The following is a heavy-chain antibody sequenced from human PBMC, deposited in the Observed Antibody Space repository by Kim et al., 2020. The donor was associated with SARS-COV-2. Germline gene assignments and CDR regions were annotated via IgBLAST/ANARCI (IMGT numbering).Heavy chain of an antibody. Sequence: GGSLRLSCAASGFTFSSYAMHWVRQAPGKGLEWVAVISYDGSNKYYADSVKGRFTISRDNSKNTLYLQMNSLRAEDTAVYYCARVGHRWLQGADYFDYWGQGTLVTVSS. V-gene: IGHV3-30-3*01. CDR2: ISYDGSNK. D-gene: IGHD5-12*01. CDR1: GFTFSSYA. J-gene: IGHJ4*02. CDR3: ARVGHRWLQGADYFDY.